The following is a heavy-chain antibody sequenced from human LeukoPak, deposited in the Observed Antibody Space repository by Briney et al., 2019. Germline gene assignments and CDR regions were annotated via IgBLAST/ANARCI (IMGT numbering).Heavy chain of an antibody. CDR2: IYYSGST. V-gene: IGHV4-59*01. D-gene: IGHD5-18*01. CDR1: GGSISSYY. J-gene: IGHJ3*02. CDR3: ARDGYSYGSDAFDI. Sequence: KTSETLSLTCTVSGGSISSYYWSWIRQPPGKGLEWIGYIYYSGSTNYNPSLKSRVTISVDTSKNQFSLKLSSVTAADTAVYYCARDGYSYGSDAFDIWGQGTMVTVSS.